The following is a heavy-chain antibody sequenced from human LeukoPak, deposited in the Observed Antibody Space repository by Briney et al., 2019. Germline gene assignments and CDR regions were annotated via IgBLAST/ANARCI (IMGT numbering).Heavy chain of an antibody. V-gene: IGHV3-23*01. D-gene: IGHD5-12*01. CDR1: GLTSTNYA. Sequence: GGSLRLSCAASGLTSTNYAMNWVRQAPGKGLEWVSVLIGSSGSTDYADSVKGRFTISRDNSKNTVFLQMNSLRAEDTAIYFCAKGAYDYIEIGYFDSWGQGTLVTVSS. CDR2: LIGSSGST. CDR3: AKGAYDYIEIGYFDS. J-gene: IGHJ4*02.